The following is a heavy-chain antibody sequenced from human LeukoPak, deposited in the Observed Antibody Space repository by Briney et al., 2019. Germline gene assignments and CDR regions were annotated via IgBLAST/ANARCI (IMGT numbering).Heavy chain of an antibody. J-gene: IGHJ5*02. V-gene: IGHV1-18*04. Sequence: GASVKVSCKASGYTLTSYYMHWVRQAPGQGLEWMGWISAYNGNTNYAQKLQGRVTMTTDTSTSTAYMELRSLRSDDTAVYYCARASGVVKGWFDPWGQGTLVTVSS. D-gene: IGHD3-3*01. CDR2: ISAYNGNT. CDR3: ARASGVVKGWFDP. CDR1: GYTLTSYY.